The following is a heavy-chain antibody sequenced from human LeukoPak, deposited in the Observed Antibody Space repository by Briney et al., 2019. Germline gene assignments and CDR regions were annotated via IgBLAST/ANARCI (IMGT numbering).Heavy chain of an antibody. CDR2: IYYSGSS. D-gene: IGHD5-18*01. CDR3: ARHVDTATDYFDY. CDR1: GGSISSSSYY. J-gene: IGHJ4*02. Sequence: SETLSLTCTVSGGSISSSSYYWGWIRQPPGKGLEWIGSIYYSGSSYYNPSLKSRVTISVHTSKNQFSLKLSSVTAADTAVYYCARHVDTATDYFDYWGQGTLVTVSS. V-gene: IGHV4-39*01.